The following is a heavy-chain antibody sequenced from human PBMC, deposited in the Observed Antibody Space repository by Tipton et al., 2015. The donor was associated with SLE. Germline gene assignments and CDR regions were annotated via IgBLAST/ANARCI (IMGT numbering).Heavy chain of an antibody. J-gene: IGHJ4*02. CDR2: IYYDGSNK. V-gene: IGHV3-33*01. CDR1: GFTFRSSG. D-gene: IGHD3-16*01. CDR3: MRDRTRWGDY. Sequence: RSLRLSCAASGFTFRSSGMHWVRQAPGKGLEWVAVIYYDGSNKYYVDSVKGRFTVSRDNSKNPLYLQMNSLRVEDTAVYYCMRDRTRWGDYWGQGTLVTVPS.